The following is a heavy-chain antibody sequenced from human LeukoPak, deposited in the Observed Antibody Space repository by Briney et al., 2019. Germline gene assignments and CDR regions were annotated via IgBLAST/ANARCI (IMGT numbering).Heavy chain of an antibody. J-gene: IGHJ1*01. CDR3: ARDTAMVRRRRYFQH. Sequence: PSETLSLTCAVYGGSFSGYYWSWIRQPPGKGLEWIGEINHSGSTNYNPSLKSRVTISVDTSKNQFSLKLSSVTAADTAVYYCARDTAMVRRRRYFQHWGQGTLVTISS. V-gene: IGHV4-34*01. D-gene: IGHD5-18*01. CDR2: INHSGST. CDR1: GGSFSGYY.